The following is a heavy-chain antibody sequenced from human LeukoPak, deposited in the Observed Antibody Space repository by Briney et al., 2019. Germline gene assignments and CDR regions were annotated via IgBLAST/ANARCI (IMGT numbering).Heavy chain of an antibody. D-gene: IGHD1-26*01. J-gene: IGHJ4*02. CDR3: SRSGGYSEFDY. V-gene: IGHV1-2*02. CDR2: INPNSGGT. CDR1: GYTFTGYY. Sequence: GASVKVSCKASGYTFTGYYIHWVRQAPGQGLEWMGWINPNSGGTNFAQKFQGRVTMTRDTSTSTVYMELSSLRSDDTAVYYCSRSGGYSEFDYWGRGTLVIVSS.